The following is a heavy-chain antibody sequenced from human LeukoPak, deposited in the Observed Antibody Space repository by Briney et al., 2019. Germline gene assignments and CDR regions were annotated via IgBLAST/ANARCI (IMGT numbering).Heavy chain of an antibody. Sequence: PSETLSLTCTVSGDFITAYYWSWVRQAPGKGLEWVGRIKSKTDGGTTDYAAPVKGRFTISRDDSKNTLYLQMNSLKTEDTAVYYCTTELSGGYYYGSGSYYMTLVDYWGQGTLVTVSS. CDR2: IKSKTDGGTT. D-gene: IGHD3-10*01. CDR1: GDFITAYY. J-gene: IGHJ4*02. V-gene: IGHV3-15*01. CDR3: TTELSGGYYYGSGSYYMTLVDY.